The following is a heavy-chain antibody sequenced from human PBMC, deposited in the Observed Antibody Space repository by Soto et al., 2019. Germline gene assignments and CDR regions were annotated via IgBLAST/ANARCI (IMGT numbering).Heavy chain of an antibody. V-gene: IGHV3-72*01. D-gene: IGHD3-16*01. CDR1: GFTFSDRY. J-gene: IGHJ4*02. CDR3: TIEGAYPGPDFDY. CDR2: TKNKANSYTT. Sequence: GGSLRLSCAASGFTFSDRYMDWVRQAPGKGLEWVGRTKNKANSYTTEYAASVKGRFTISGDDSRNSLYLQMNSLKTDDTAVFYCTIEGAYPGPDFDYWGQGTLVTVPS.